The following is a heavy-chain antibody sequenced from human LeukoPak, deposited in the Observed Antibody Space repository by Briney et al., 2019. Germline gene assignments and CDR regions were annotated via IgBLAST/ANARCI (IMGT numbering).Heavy chain of an antibody. Sequence: SETLSLTCTVSGGSISSSSYYWGWIRQPPGKGLEWIGSIYYSGSTYYNPSLKSRVTISVDTSKNQFSLKLSSVTAADTAVYYCARNYEYCSSTSCRGLDPWGQGTLVTVSS. CDR2: IYYSGST. CDR3: ARNYEYCSSTSCRGLDP. D-gene: IGHD2-2*01. V-gene: IGHV4-39*07. CDR1: GGSISSSSYY. J-gene: IGHJ5*02.